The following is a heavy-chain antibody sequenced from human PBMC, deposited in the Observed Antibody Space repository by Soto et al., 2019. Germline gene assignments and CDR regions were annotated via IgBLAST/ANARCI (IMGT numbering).Heavy chain of an antibody. CDR3: ARDATFGTKGGSFDI. D-gene: IGHD3-16*01. CDR2: MWYDGTNK. J-gene: IGHJ3*02. CDR1: GFTFRIYS. V-gene: IGHV3-33*01. Sequence: GGSLRLSCAASGFTFRIYSTHWVRQSPGKGLEWVAVMWYDGTNKYYGESVKGRFTISRDNSENTLYLQMNSLRVEDTDVYYCARDATFGTKGGSFDIWGHGTLVTV.